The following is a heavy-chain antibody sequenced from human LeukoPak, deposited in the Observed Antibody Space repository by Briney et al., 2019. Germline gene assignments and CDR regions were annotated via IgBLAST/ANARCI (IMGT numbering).Heavy chain of an antibody. V-gene: IGHV4-39*01. CDR3: AVQPLIGWFDP. D-gene: IGHD2/OR15-2a*01. J-gene: IGHJ5*02. CDR2: IYYRGST. CDR1: GASISSNTFY. Sequence: PSETLSLTCNVSGASISSNTFYWGWIRPPPGKGLEWIGSIYYRGSTYYNPSLRSRVTLSVDTSKNQFSLRLSSVTAADTAVYYCAVQPLIGWFDPWGQGTLVTVSA.